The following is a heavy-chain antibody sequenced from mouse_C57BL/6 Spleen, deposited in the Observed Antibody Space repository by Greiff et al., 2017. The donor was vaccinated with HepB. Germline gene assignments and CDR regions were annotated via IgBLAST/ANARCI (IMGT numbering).Heavy chain of an antibody. V-gene: IGHV1-61*01. J-gene: IGHJ1*03. CDR1: GYTFTSYW. CDR3: ARNYGGYWYFDV. Sequence: QVQLKQPGAELVRPGSSVKLSCKASGYTFTSYWMDWVKQRPGQGLEWIGNIYPSDSETHYNQKFKDKATLTVDKSSSTAYMQLSSLTSEDSAVYYCARNYGGYWYFDVWGTGTTVTVSS. D-gene: IGHD1-1*01. CDR2: IYPSDSET.